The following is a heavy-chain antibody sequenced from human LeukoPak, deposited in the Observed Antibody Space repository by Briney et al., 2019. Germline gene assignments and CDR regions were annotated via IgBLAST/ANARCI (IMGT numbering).Heavy chain of an antibody. V-gene: IGHV3-7*01. D-gene: IGHD6-6*01. Sequence: GGSLRLSCAASGFNFNNYWMSWVRQAPGKGLEWVANIKQDGSVKYYVVSVKGRFTISRDNAKNSLYLQMNSLRDEDTAVYYCARIGYSSSSNDYWGQGTLVVVSS. CDR3: ARIGYSSSSNDY. CDR2: IKQDGSVK. CDR1: GFNFNNYW. J-gene: IGHJ4*02.